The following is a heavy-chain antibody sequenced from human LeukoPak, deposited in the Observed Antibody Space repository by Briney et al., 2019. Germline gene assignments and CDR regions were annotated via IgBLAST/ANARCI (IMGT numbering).Heavy chain of an antibody. J-gene: IGHJ4*02. CDR1: GFTFSSYA. CDR2: ISGSGGST. Sequence: GGSLRLSCAASGFTFSSYAMSWVRQAPGKGLEWVSAISGSGGSTYYADSVKGRFTISRDNSRNTLYLQMNSLRAEDTAVYYCAKDWNYYDSSGYYFDYWGQGTLVTVSS. CDR3: AKDWNYYDSSGYYFDY. D-gene: IGHD3-22*01. V-gene: IGHV3-23*01.